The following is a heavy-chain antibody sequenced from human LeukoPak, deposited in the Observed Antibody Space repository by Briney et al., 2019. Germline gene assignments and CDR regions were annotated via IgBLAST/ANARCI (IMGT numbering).Heavy chain of an antibody. V-gene: IGHV4-30-2*01. D-gene: IGHD3-22*01. CDR2: IYHSGST. Sequence: ASETPSLTCAVSGGSISGGGYSWSWIRQPPGKGLEWIGYIYHSGSTYYNPSLKSRVTISVDRSKNQFSLKLSSVTAADTAVYYCARMKIETYYYDSSGPGDAFDIWGQGTMVTVSS. CDR1: GGSISGGGYS. J-gene: IGHJ3*02. CDR3: ARMKIETYYYDSSGPGDAFDI.